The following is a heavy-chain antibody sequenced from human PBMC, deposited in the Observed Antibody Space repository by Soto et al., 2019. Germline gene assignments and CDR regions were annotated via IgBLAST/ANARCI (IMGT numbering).Heavy chain of an antibody. CDR1: GGSISSSNW. J-gene: IGHJ5*02. CDR3: ARATGSTVREGWFDP. V-gene: IGHV4-4*02. CDR2: INHSGST. D-gene: IGHD4-17*01. Sequence: SETLSLTCAVSGGSISSSNWWSWVRQPPGKGLEWIGEINHSGSTNYHPSLKSRLLISVDKSKNQFSLKLRSVTAADTAVYYCARATGSTVREGWFDPWGQGTLVTVSS.